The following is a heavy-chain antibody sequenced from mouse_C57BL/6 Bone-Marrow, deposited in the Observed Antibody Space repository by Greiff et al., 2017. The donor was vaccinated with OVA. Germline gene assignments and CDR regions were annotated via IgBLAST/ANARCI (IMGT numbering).Heavy chain of an antibody. Sequence: EVKLVESEGGLVQPGSSMKLSCTASGFTFSDYYMAWVRQVPEKGLEWVANINYDGSSTYYLDSLKSRFIISRDNAKNILYLQMSSLKSEDTATYYCARWYDYRYYYAMDYWGQGTSVTVSS. CDR2: INYDGSST. V-gene: IGHV5-16*01. CDR1: GFTFSDYY. D-gene: IGHD2-4*01. J-gene: IGHJ4*01. CDR3: ARWYDYRYYYAMDY.